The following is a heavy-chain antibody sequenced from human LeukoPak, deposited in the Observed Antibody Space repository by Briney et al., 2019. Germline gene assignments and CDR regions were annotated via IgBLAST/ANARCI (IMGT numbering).Heavy chain of an antibody. CDR2: ISGSGGST. CDR1: GFTFSSYA. D-gene: IGHD3-3*01. CDR3: ASVYGERSITIFGVVKDY. Sequence: GGSLRLSCAASGFTFSSYAMSWVRQAPGKGLEWVSAISGSGGSTYYADSVTGRFTISRDNSKSTLYLQMDSLRAEDTAVYYCASVYGERSITIFGVVKDYWGQGTLVTVSS. J-gene: IGHJ4*02. V-gene: IGHV3-23*01.